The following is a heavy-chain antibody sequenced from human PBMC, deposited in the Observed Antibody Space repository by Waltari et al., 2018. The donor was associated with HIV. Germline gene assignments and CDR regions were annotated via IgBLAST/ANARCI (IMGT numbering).Heavy chain of an antibody. J-gene: IGHJ4*02. CDR1: GFMFIQYS. Sequence: EVQLVESGGGRVKPGGSRSLSCAASGFMFIQYSLHWVRQAPRKGLEWVSSISSSSIYIYYADSVKGRFTISRDNAKNSLYLQMNSLRAEDTAVYFCARGTYYYDSSAYYDNLPFDCWGQGTLVTVSS. CDR3: ARGTYYYDSSAYYDNLPFDC. CDR2: ISSSSIYI. D-gene: IGHD3-22*01. V-gene: IGHV3-21*01.